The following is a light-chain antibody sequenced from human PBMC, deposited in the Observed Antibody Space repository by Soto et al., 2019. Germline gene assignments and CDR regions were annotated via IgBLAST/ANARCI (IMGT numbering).Light chain of an antibody. CDR3: RQSYTVPYT. CDR2: AAS. CDR1: QSISGY. J-gene: IGKJ2*01. V-gene: IGKV1-39*01. Sequence: DIQMTQSPSSLSASVGDRVTITCRASQSISGYLSWYYQRPGKAPKLLISAASTLQSGVPSRFSGSGSGTDFTLTISSLQPEDSATYYCRQSYTVPYTFGQGDQAGGQT.